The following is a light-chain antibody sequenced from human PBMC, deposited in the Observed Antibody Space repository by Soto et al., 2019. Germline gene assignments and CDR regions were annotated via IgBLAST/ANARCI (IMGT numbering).Light chain of an antibody. Sequence: ETELTQSPATLSLSPGERATLSCRASQSVSRFLGWYQQKPGQAPRLLIYDACNRAAGIPARFSGSGSGTEFTLTISSLEPEDFAVYYCQQRSIWPFTFGGGTKVDIK. J-gene: IGKJ4*01. CDR2: DAC. CDR1: QSVSRF. CDR3: QQRSIWPFT. V-gene: IGKV3-11*01.